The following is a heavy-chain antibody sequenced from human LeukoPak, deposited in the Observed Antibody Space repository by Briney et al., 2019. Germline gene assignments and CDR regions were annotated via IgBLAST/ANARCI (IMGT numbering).Heavy chain of an antibody. Sequence: PSETLSLTCTVSGGSISSYYWSWIRQPPGKGLEWIGYIYYSGSTNYNPSLKSRVTISVDTSKNQFSLKLSSVTAADTAVYYCAREVVPAAEGAEYSSGWYEAFDIWGQGTMVTVSS. CDR3: AREVVPAAEGAEYSSGWYEAFDI. CDR1: GGSISSYY. D-gene: IGHD6-19*01. V-gene: IGHV4-59*01. CDR2: IYYSGST. J-gene: IGHJ3*02.